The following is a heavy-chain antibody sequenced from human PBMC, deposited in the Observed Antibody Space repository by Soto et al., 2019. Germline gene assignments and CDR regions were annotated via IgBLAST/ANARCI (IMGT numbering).Heavy chain of an antibody. Sequence: PPETLSLTCAVSAGSISSGGYFWSWIRQPPGKCLEWIGYIYHSGSTNYNPSLKSRLTISIDTSKNQFSLKLSSVTAADTAVYYCARRGYYGSGRMKMQYYGMDVRGQGTTVTVSS. V-gene: IGHV4-30-2*01. D-gene: IGHD3-10*01. CDR1: AGSISSGGYF. J-gene: IGHJ6*02. CDR3: ARRGYYGSGRMKMQYYGMDV. CDR2: IYHSGST.